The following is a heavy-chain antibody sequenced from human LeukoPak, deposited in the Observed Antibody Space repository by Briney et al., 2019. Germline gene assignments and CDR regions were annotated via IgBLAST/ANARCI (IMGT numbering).Heavy chain of an antibody. CDR2: INHSGST. CDR1: GGSFSGYY. V-gene: IGHV4-34*01. J-gene: IGHJ4*02. Sequence: SETLSLTCAVYGGSFSGYYWSWIRQPPGKGLEWIGEINHSGSTNYNPSLKSRVTISVDTSKNQSSLKLSSVTAADTAVYYCARDSNDYSNYEPDYWGQGTLVTVSS. CDR3: ARDSNDYSNYEPDY. D-gene: IGHD4-11*01.